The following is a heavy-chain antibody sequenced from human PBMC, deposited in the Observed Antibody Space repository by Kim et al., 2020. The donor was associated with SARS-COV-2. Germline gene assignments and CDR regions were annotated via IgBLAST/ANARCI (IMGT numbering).Heavy chain of an antibody. J-gene: IGHJ4*02. CDR3: ARGYRYAYDY. D-gene: IGHD5-18*01. V-gene: IGHV6-1*01. CDR2: TYYRSKWIN. CDR1: GDSVSSNIVA. Sequence: SQTLSLTCAISGDSVSSNIVAWNWIRQSPSRGLEWLGRTYYRSKWINEYALSVKSRISVNPDTSKNQFSLQLDSVTPEDTAVYYCARGYRYAYDYWGQGSLVTVSS.